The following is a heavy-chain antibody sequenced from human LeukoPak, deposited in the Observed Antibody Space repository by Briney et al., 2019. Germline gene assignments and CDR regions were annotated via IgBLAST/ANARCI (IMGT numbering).Heavy chain of an antibody. CDR1: GYTFTSYG. CDR3: ARKIVATPAPGNYYYGMDV. V-gene: IGHV1-18*03. Sequence: ASVKVSCKASGYTFTSYGISWVRQAPGQGLEWMGWISAYNGNTNYAQKLQGRVTMTTDTSTSAAYMELRSLRSDDMAVYYCARKIVATPAPGNYYYGMDVWGQGTTVTVSS. J-gene: IGHJ6*02. CDR2: ISAYNGNT. D-gene: IGHD5-12*01.